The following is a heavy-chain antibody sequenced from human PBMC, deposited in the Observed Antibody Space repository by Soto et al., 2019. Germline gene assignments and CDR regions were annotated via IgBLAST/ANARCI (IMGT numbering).Heavy chain of an antibody. CDR3: AKVKSLVSGYPTAQHYYYYGMDV. Sequence: GGSLNLSCAASGFSFISYAMSWVRQASGQGLEWVSAISGSGGSTYYADYVKGRFTISRDNSKNMLYLQMNSLRAEDTAVYYCAKVKSLVSGYPTAQHYYYYGMDVWGQGT. CDR2: ISGSGGST. V-gene: IGHV3-23*01. D-gene: IGHD3-22*01. CDR1: GFSFISYA. J-gene: IGHJ6*02.